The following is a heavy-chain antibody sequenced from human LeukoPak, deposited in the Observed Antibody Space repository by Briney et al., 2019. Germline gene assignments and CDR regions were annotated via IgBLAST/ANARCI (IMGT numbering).Heavy chain of an antibody. D-gene: IGHD3-22*01. Sequence: GGSLRLSCAASGFTFDDYAMHWVRQAPGKGQEWVSGISWNSGSIGYADSVKGRFTISRDNAKNSLYLQMNSLRAEDTALYYCAKEYYYDSSGGAWGYYFDYWGQGTLVTVSS. V-gene: IGHV3-9*01. J-gene: IGHJ4*02. CDR2: ISWNSGSI. CDR1: GFTFDDYA. CDR3: AKEYYYDSSGGAWGYYFDY.